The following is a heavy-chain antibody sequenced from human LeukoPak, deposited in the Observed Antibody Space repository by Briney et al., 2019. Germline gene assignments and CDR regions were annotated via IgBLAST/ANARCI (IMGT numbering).Heavy chain of an antibody. Sequence: SVKVSCKASGGTFSSYAISWVRQAPGQGLEWMGGVIPIFGTANYAQKFQGRVTITTDESTSTAYMELSSLRSEDTAVYYCARDRDTYDGLKYYYYMDVWGKGTTVTVSS. CDR1: GGTFSSYA. J-gene: IGHJ6*03. D-gene: IGHD3-3*01. CDR2: VIPIFGTA. CDR3: ARDRDTYDGLKYYYYMDV. V-gene: IGHV1-69*05.